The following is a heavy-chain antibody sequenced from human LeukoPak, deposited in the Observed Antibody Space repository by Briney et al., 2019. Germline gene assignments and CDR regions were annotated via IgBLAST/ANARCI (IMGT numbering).Heavy chain of an antibody. D-gene: IGHD2-21*01. V-gene: IGHV1-8*03. J-gene: IGHJ4*02. CDR3: ARSLAYCGGDCHYDY. CDR1: GGTFSSYA. CDR2: MNPNSGNT. Sequence: ASVKVSCKASGGTFSSYAISWVRQATGQGLEWMGWMNPNSGNTGYAQKFQGRVTITRNTSISTAYMELSSLRSEDTAVYYCARSLAYCGGDCHYDYWGQGTLVTVSS.